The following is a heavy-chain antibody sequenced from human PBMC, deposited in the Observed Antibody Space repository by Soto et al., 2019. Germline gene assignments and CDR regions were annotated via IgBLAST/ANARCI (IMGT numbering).Heavy chain of an antibody. CDR2: MSTSGSYI. CDR1: GFTFSSYT. D-gene: IGHD6-13*01. Sequence: EVQLVESGGGLVKPGGSLRLSCAASGFTFSSYTMHWVRQAPGKGLEWVSFMSTSGSYIYYADSVKGRFTISRDNAKNSLSLKMNGLRAEDRAVYFCAREAAWYALDYWGQGTLVTVSS. V-gene: IGHV3-21*06. J-gene: IGHJ4*02. CDR3: AREAAWYALDY.